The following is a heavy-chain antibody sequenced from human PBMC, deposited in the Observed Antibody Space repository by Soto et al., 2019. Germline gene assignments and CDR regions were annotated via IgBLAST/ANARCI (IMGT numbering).Heavy chain of an antibody. CDR1: GGSISSSSYY. D-gene: IGHD4-17*01. CDR3: ERRLHYGDSPFDY. CDR2: IYYSGST. V-gene: IGHV4-39*01. J-gene: IGHJ4*02. Sequence: XETLSLTCTVSGGSISSSSYYWGWIRQPPGKGLEWIGSIYYSGSTYYNPSLKSRVTISVDTSKNQFSLKLSSVTAADTAVYYCERRLHYGDSPFDYWGQGTLVTVSS.